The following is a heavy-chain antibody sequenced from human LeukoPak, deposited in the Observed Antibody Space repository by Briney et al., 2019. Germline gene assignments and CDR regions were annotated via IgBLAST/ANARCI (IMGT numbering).Heavy chain of an antibody. CDR2: INPNSGVT. V-gene: IGHV1-2*02. CDR3: ARDRGWELVDY. D-gene: IGHD1-26*01. J-gene: IGHJ4*02. CDR1: RYTFTGYF. Sequence: ASVKVSYKASRYTFTGYFMHWVRQAPGQGLEWMGWINPNSGVTNYAQKFQGRVTVTRDTSISTAYMELSRLRSDDTAVYYCARDRGWELVDYWGQGTLITVSS.